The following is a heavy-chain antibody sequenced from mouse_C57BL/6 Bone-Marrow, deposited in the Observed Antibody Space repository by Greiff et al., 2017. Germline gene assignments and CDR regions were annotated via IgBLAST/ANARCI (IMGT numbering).Heavy chain of an antibody. D-gene: IGHD1-1*02. CDR1: GFNIKDDY. Sequence: VQLQQSGAELVRPGASVKLSCTASGFNIKDDYMHWVKQRPEQGLEWIGWIDPENGDTEYASKFQGKATITADKSSNTAYLQLSSLTSEDTAVYYCTTGSYYFDYWGQGTTLTVSS. V-gene: IGHV14-4*01. CDR3: TTGSYYFDY. J-gene: IGHJ2*01. CDR2: IDPENGDT.